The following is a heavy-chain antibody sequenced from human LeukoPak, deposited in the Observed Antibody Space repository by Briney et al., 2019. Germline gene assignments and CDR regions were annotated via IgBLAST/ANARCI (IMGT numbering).Heavy chain of an antibody. CDR2: IIPFFDTT. CDR1: GGTFSSYA. CDR3: ARGEEYVWGSYRYDY. Sequence: ASVKVSCKASGGTFSSYAITWVRQAPGQGLEWMGGIIPFFDTTNYAQKFQGRVTITADKSTSTAYMELSSLRSEDTAVYYCARGEEYVWGSYRYDYWGQGTLVTVSP. J-gene: IGHJ4*02. D-gene: IGHD3-16*02. V-gene: IGHV1-69*06.